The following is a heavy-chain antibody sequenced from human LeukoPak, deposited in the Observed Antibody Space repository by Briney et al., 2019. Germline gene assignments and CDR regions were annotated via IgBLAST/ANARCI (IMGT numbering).Heavy chain of an antibody. CDR1: GYIFIDYF. CDR2: INPNSGVT. V-gene: IGHV1-2*02. D-gene: IGHD1-1*01. J-gene: IGHJ3*02. CDR3: ARAVSGTLGGAFDI. Sequence: ASVKVSCKASGYIFIDYFIHWMRPTPGQGLEWLGWINPNSGVTRYAQKFQDRVTMTRDTAAYMELSSLKSDDTAVYYCARAVSGTLGGAFDIWGQGTAVTVSS.